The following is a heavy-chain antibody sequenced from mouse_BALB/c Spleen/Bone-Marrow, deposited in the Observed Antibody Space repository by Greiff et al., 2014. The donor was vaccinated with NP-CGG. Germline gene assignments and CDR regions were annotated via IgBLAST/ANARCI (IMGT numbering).Heavy chain of an antibody. CDR1: GFSLTSYG. CDR3: ARNGGAYYRYYYAMDY. J-gene: IGHJ4*01. V-gene: IGHV2-2*02. Sequence: VQLVESGPGLVQPSQSLSITCTVSGFSLTSYGVHWVRQSSGKGLEWLGVIWSGGSTDYNAAFISRLSISKDNSKSQVFFKMNSLQANDTAIYYCARNGGAYYRYYYAMDYWGQGTSVTVSS. CDR2: IWSGGST. D-gene: IGHD2-14*01.